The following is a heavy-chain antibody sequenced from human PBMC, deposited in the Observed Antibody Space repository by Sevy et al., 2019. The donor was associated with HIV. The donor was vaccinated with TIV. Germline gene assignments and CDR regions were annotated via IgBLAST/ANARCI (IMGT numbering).Heavy chain of an antibody. J-gene: IGHJ6*02. V-gene: IGHV3-15*01. Sequence: GGSLRLSCAASGFTFSNAWMSWVRQAPGKGLEWVGRIKSKTDGGTTDYAAPVKGRFTISRDDSKNMLYLQMNSLKTEDTAVYYCTTLPPYCTNGVCYVEYYYYGMDVWGQGTTVTVSS. D-gene: IGHD2-8*01. CDR1: GFTFSNAW. CDR3: TTLPPYCTNGVCYVEYYYYGMDV. CDR2: IKSKTDGGTT.